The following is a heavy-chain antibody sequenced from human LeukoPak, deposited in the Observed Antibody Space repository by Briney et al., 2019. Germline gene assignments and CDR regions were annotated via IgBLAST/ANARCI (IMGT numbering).Heavy chain of an antibody. J-gene: IGHJ4*02. CDR3: GRSRSPMIVVVTDFDY. CDR1: GYTFSSYG. D-gene: IGHD3-22*01. V-gene: IGHV1-18*01. CDR2: ISAYNGNT. Sequence: GASVKVSCKASGYTFSSYGISWVRQPPGQGLEWMGWISAYNGNTNYAQKVQGRVTMTTDTSTSTAYMELRSLRSDETAVYYCGRSRSPMIVVVTDFDYWGQGTLVTVSS.